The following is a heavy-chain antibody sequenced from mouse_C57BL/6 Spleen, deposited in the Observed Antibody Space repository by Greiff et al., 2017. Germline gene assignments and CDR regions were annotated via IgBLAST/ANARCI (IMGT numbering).Heavy chain of an antibody. CDR2: IDPSDSYT. CDR3: ARYYYGSSSLFDY. V-gene: IGHV1-69*01. J-gene: IGHJ2*01. Sequence: VQLQQSGAELVMPGASVKLSCKASGYTFTSYWMHWVKQRPGQGLEWIGEIDPSDSYTNYNQKFKGKSTLTVDKSSSTAYMQLSSLTSEDSAVYYCARYYYGSSSLFDYWGQGTTLTVSS. CDR1: GYTFTSYW. D-gene: IGHD1-1*01.